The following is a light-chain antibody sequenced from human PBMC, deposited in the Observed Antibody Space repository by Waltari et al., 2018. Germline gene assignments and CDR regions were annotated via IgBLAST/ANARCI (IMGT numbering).Light chain of an antibody. CDR2: DAS. J-gene: IGKJ5*01. CDR1: QAISSS. CDR3: QQFYNYPPT. Sequence: AIQLTQSPPSLSASVGDRVTIACRASQAISSSLVWYQQKPGKAPKRLIYDASTLKNGVPSRFSGSGSGTDFTLTISSLQPEDFSTYHCQQFYNYPPTFGQGTRLEIK. V-gene: IGKV1D-13*01.